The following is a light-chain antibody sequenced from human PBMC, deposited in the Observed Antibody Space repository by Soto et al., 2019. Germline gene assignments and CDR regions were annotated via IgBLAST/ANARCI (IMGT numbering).Light chain of an antibody. CDR2: AAS. Sequence: DIHLTQSPSFLSASVGDRVTITCRASQGISTYLAWYQQKPGKAPNLLIYAASTLQSRVPSRFTGSGSGTEFTLTISSLQPEDFAIYYCQQLSSYPRTFGPGTKVDVK. J-gene: IGKJ3*01. CDR1: QGISTY. CDR3: QQLSSYPRT. V-gene: IGKV1-9*01.